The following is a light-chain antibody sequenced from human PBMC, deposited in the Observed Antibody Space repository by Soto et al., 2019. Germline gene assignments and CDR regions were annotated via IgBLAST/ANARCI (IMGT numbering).Light chain of an antibody. CDR3: CSYAGSYSYV. V-gene: IGLV2-8*01. CDR2: EVS. CDR1: SSDVGGYNY. J-gene: IGLJ1*01. Sequence: QSVLTQPPSASGSPGQSVTISCIGTSSDVGGYNYVSWYQQHPGKAPKLIISEVSKRPSGVPDRFSGSKSGNTASLTVSGLQAEDEADYYCCSYAGSYSYVFGTGTQLTVL.